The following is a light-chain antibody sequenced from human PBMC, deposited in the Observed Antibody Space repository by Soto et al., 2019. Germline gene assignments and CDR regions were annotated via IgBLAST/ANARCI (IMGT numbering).Light chain of an antibody. CDR2: DAS. CDR1: RSISDW. CDR3: QQYNSYSWT. V-gene: IGKV1-5*01. J-gene: IGKJ1*01. Sequence: DIQMTQFPSTLTPSVGDRVTITCRASRSISDWLAWYQQKPGKAPKLLIYDASSLESGVPSRFSGSGSGTEFTLTISSLQPDDFATYYCQQYNSYSWTFGQGTKVDIK.